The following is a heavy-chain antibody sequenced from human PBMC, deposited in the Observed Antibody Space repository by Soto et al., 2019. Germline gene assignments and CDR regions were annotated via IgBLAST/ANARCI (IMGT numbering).Heavy chain of an antibody. CDR1: GYSFTSYW. V-gene: IGHV5-10-1*01. D-gene: IGHD3-10*01. CDR3: AFGGGDYYYGMDV. CDR2: IDPSDSYT. J-gene: IGHJ6*02. Sequence: EVQLVQSGAEVKKPGESLRISCKGSGYSFTSYWISWVRQMPGKGLEWMGRIDPSDSYTNYNPSFQGHVTISADKSIRTAYLQWRSLKAADTGMYYCAFGGGDYYYGMDVWGQGTTVTVSS.